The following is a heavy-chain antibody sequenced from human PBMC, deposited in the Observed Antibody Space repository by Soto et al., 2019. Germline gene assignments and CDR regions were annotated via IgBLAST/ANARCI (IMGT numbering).Heavy chain of an antibody. Sequence: EVQVVESGGGLVQPGGSLRLSCVASGFTFSTSWMSLARQAPGKGLEWVANIKQDGSGQNYADSVKGRFTISRDNANSSLYLQMNSLGAEDTAVYYCAGYGNMDVWGKGTTVTVSS. CDR2: IKQDGSGQ. CDR1: GFTFSTSW. J-gene: IGHJ6*03. D-gene: IGHD4-17*01. V-gene: IGHV3-7*01. CDR3: AGYGNMDV.